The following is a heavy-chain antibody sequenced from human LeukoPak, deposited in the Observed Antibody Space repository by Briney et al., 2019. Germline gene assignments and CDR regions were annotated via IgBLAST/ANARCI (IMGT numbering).Heavy chain of an antibody. Sequence: SETLSLTCTVSGGSISSSSYYWSWIRQPPGKGLEWIGYIYYSGSTNYNPSLKSRVTISVDTSKNQFSLKLSSVTAADTAVYYCARFYYDSSGYAFDIWGQGTMVTVSS. CDR3: ARFYYDSSGYAFDI. V-gene: IGHV4-61*05. D-gene: IGHD3-22*01. CDR1: GGSISSSSYY. J-gene: IGHJ3*02. CDR2: IYYSGST.